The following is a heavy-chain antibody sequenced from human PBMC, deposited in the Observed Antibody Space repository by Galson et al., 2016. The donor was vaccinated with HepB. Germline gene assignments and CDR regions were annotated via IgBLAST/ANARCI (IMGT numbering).Heavy chain of an antibody. Sequence: SLRLSCAASGFAFSNVWMDWVRQTPGKGLEWVARIKSRPAGGTIDYSAPVKGRFVISRDDSKNTLYLQMNSLKNEDTAVYYCTTSAPFNGIVFDHWGQGILVTVTS. CDR2: IKSRPAGGTI. CDR3: TTSAPFNGIVFDH. V-gene: IGHV3-15*01. CDR1: GFAFSNVW. J-gene: IGHJ4*02. D-gene: IGHD2-15*01.